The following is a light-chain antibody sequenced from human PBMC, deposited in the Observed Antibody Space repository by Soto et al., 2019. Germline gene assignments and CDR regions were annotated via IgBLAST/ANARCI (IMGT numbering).Light chain of an antibody. CDR1: QNLRSS. J-gene: IGKJ5*01. V-gene: IGKV3-20*01. CDR2: GTS. CDR3: QHYGSS. Sequence: EIVLTQSPATLSLSPGERATLSCRASQNLRSSLAWYQQKPGQAPRLLIYGTSSRATGIPDRFDGSGSATDFTLTISRVEPEDFAVYYCQHYGSSFGQGTRLEIK.